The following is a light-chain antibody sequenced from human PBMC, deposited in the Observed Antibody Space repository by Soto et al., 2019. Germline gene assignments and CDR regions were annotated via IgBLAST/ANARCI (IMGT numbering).Light chain of an antibody. CDR1: QSISSY. CDR3: QLSYSTLPLT. J-gene: IGKJ4*01. CDR2: AAS. V-gene: IGKV1-39*01. Sequence: DIQMTQSPSSLSASVGDRVTITCRASQSISSYLNWYQQKPGKAPKLLIYAASSLQSGVPSRFSGSGSGTDFTLTISSLQPEDFATYYCQLSYSTLPLTFGGGTQVEIK.